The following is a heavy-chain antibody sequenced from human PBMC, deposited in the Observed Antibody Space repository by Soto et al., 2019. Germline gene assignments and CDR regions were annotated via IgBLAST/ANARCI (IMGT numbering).Heavy chain of an antibody. Sequence: ASVKVSCKASGYTFTSYGISWVRQAPGQGLEWMGWISAYNGNTNYAQKLQGRVTMTTDTSTSTAYMELRSLRSDDTAVYYCARDSRPESSTSCQSDGCYFDYWGQGTLVTVSS. D-gene: IGHD2-2*01. J-gene: IGHJ4*02. V-gene: IGHV1-18*01. CDR1: GYTFTSYG. CDR2: ISAYNGNT. CDR3: ARDSRPESSTSCQSDGCYFDY.